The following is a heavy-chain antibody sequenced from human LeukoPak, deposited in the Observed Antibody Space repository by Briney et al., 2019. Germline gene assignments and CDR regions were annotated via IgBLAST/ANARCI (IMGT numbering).Heavy chain of an antibody. CDR3: AIGSSGWTE. Sequence: SETLSLTCTVSGGSISGYHCSWIRQPPGKGLEWIGYIYYSGSTNYNPSLKSRVTISLDTSKNQFSLKLSSVTAADTAVYYCAIGSSGWTEWGQGTLVTVSS. CDR2: IYYSGST. V-gene: IGHV4-59*08. J-gene: IGHJ4*02. CDR1: GGSISGYH. D-gene: IGHD6-19*01.